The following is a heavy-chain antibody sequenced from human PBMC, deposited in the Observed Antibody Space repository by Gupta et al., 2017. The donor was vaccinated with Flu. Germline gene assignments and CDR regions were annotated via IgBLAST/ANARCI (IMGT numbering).Heavy chain of an antibody. CDR3: AKDPYLALVPDAFDI. CDR1: GSTFSSYG. CDR2: ISYDGSNK. D-gene: IGHD6-13*01. Sequence: QVQLVESGGGVVQPGRSLRLSCAASGSTFSSYGMHWVRQAPGKGLEWVAVISYDGSNKYYADSVKGRFTISRDNSKNTLYLQMNSLRAEDTAVYYCAKDPYLALVPDAFDIWGQGTMVTVSS. J-gene: IGHJ3*02. V-gene: IGHV3-30*18.